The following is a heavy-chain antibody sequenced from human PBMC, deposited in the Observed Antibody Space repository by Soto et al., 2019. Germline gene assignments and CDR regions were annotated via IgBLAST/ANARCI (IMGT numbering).Heavy chain of an antibody. CDR2: ISAYNGNT. CDR3: ARETVDTAMADDAFDI. D-gene: IGHD5-18*01. J-gene: IGHJ3*02. CDR1: GYTFTSYG. V-gene: IGHV1-18*01. Sequence: ASVKVSCKASGYTFTSYGISWVRQAPGQGLEWMGWISAYNGNTNYAQKLQGRVTMTTDTSTSTAYMELRSLRSDDTAVYYCARETVDTAMADDAFDIWGQGTMVTVSS.